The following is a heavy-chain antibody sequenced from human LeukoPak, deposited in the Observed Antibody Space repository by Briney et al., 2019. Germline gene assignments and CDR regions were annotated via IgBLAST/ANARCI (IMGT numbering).Heavy chain of an antibody. CDR3: ARLNGDREFDH. CDR1: GYTFTSYD. Sequence: ASAKVSCKASGYTFTSYDINWVRQAPGQGLEWMGWINCNSGDTRSEQKFQGRVTMTRDTSISTAYMEVSSLRFDDTALYYCARLNGDREFDHWGQGTLVTVSS. J-gene: IGHJ4*02. CDR2: INCNSGDT. V-gene: IGHV1-2*02. D-gene: IGHD7-27*01.